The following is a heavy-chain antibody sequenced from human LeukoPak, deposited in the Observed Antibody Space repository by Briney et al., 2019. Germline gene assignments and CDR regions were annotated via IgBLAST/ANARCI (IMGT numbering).Heavy chain of an antibody. Sequence: GGSLRLSCAASGFTFSSYSRNWVRQAPGKGLEWVSAISSSSSYIYYADSVKGRFTISRDNARNSLYLQMNSLRAEDTAMYYCAREGAAAAPYWGQGTLVTVSS. J-gene: IGHJ4*02. CDR1: GFTFSSYS. CDR3: AREGAAAAPY. D-gene: IGHD6-13*01. CDR2: ISSSSSYI. V-gene: IGHV3-21*01.